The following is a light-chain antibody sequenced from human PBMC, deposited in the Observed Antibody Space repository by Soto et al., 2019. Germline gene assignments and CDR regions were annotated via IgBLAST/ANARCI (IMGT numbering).Light chain of an antibody. CDR2: GAS. Sequence: DIQMTQSPSSLSASVGDGVTITCRASQTISTYLNWYQQKPGKAPKLLIYGASSLQGGVPSRFSGGGSGTDFTLTISGLQPEDFATYYCQQSYGAPRYTFGQGTKLEMK. CDR3: QQSYGAPRYT. J-gene: IGKJ2*01. CDR1: QTISTY. V-gene: IGKV1-39*01.